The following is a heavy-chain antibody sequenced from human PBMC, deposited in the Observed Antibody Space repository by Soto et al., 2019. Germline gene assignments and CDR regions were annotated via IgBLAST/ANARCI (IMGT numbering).Heavy chain of an antibody. J-gene: IGHJ5*02. CDR3: AKVGTGRVWLRWLDP. D-gene: IGHD5-18*01. CDR2: IYNKGNT. CDR1: GASISSHY. V-gene: IGHV4-59*11. Sequence: QMQLQESGPGLVKASETLSLTCTVSGASISSHYWSWIRQPPGKGLEWIGYIYNKGNTNYNPSLKRRVTISVDTSKNQFSLNLTSVTAADTAVYYCAKVGTGRVWLRWLDPWGQGSLVTVSS.